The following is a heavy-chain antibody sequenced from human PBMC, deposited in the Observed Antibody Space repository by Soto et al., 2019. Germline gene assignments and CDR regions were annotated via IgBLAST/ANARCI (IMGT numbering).Heavy chain of an antibody. CDR1: GVSISAYY. D-gene: IGHD1-1*01. CDR2: IYNSGSP. Sequence: QVQLQESGPGLVKPSETLSLTCSVAGVSISAYYWSWIRQPPGKRLEWIGYIYNSGSPNYNPSLKSRVTISVDTSNNQSSRKLTSVTAADTAVDYCARRFPLEQGGGYQYYDMDVWGQGTTVTVSS. J-gene: IGHJ6*02. V-gene: IGHV4-59*01. CDR3: ARRFPLEQGGGYQYYDMDV.